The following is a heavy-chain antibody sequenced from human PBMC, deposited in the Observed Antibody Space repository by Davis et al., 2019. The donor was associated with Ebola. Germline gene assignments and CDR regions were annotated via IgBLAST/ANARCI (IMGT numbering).Heavy chain of an antibody. V-gene: IGHV1-18*01. D-gene: IGHD3-22*01. CDR1: GYTFTSYG. CDR3: ARSITMIVVGWFDP. CDR2: ISAYNGNT. Sequence: ASVKVSCKASGYTFTSYGISWVRQAPGQGLEWMGWISAYNGNTNYAQKLQGRVTMTTDTSTSTAYMELRSLRSDDTAVYYCARSITMIVVGWFDPWGQGTLVTVSS. J-gene: IGHJ5*02.